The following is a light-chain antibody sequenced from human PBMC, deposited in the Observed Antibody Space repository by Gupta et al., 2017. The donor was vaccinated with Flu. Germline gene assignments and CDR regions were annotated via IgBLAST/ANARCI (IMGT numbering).Light chain of an antibody. CDR1: EPGTTY. CDR2: AAS. Sequence: SARGASVRDCGTLTCRTSEPGTTYLGWYQQKPGKAPQLLIYAASTWASGVPDRFSGSGSGTDFTLTISSLEPEDFAVYYCLQDCNTPRTFGQGTKVEIK. CDR3: LQDCNTPRT. J-gene: IGKJ1*01. V-gene: IGKV1-39*01.